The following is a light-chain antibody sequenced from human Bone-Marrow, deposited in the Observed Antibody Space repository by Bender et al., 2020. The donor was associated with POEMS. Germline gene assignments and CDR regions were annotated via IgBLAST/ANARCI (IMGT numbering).Light chain of an antibody. CDR2: SSH. V-gene: IGLV1-44*01. CDR3: AVWDDSLNGWV. CDR1: SSNIGAHA. J-gene: IGLJ3*02. Sequence: QSVLTQPPSASGTPGQRVTISCSGGSSNIGAHAVNWYQHLPGTAPKLLIYSSHRRPSEVPDRFSGSRSGTSASLAISWLQSEDEADYYWAVWDDSLNGWVFGGGTKLTVL.